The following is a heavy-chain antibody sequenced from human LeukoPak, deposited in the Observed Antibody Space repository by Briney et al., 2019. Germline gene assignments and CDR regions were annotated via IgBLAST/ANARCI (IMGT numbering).Heavy chain of an antibody. J-gene: IGHJ4*02. V-gene: IGHV3-9*01. CDR3: AKDLFQCTAMEGGYFDY. CDR1: GFTFDDYA. CDR2: ISWNSGSI. Sequence: GGSLRLSCAASGFTFDDYAMHWVRQAPGKGLEWVSGISWNSGSIGYADSVKGRFTISRDNAKNSLYLQMNSLRAEDTALYYCAKDLFQCTAMEGGYFDYWGQGTLVTVSS. D-gene: IGHD5-18*01.